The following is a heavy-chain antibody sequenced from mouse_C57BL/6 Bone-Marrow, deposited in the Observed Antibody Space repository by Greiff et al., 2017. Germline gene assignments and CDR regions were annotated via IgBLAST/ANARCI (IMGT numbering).Heavy chain of an antibody. CDR2: ISDGGSYT. V-gene: IGHV5-4*01. Sequence: EVKLVESGGGLVKPGGSLKLSCAASGFTFSSYAMSWVRQTPEKRLEWVATISDGGSYTYYPDNVKGRFTISRDNAKNNLYLQMSHLKSEDTAMYYCARDPFYYYGTYYFDYWGQGTTLTVSS. CDR1: GFTFSSYA. J-gene: IGHJ2*01. D-gene: IGHD1-1*01. CDR3: ARDPFYYYGTYYFDY.